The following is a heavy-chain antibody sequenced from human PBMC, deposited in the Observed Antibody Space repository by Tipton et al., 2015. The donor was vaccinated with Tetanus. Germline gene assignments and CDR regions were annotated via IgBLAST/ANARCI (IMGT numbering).Heavy chain of an antibody. CDR1: GFTFSSYS. CDR2: ISSSGSTI. CDR3: AGGNNYDFWSGYSKHYYFDY. J-gene: IGHJ4*02. Sequence: SLRLSCAASGFTFSSYSMSWIRQAPGKGLEWVSYISSSGSTIYYADSVKGRFTISRDNAKNSLYLQMNSLRAEDTAVYYCAGGNNYDFWSGYSKHYYFDYWGQGTLVTVSS. D-gene: IGHD3-3*01. V-gene: IGHV3-48*04.